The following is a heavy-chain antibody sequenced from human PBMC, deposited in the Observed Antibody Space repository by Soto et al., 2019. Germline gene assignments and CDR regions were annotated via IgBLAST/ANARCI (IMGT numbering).Heavy chain of an antibody. Sequence: GGSLRLSCAASGFTFSSYGMHWVRQAPGKGLEWVAVISYDGSNKYYADSVKGRFTISRDNSKNTLYLQMNSRRAEDTAVYYCAKDYSQWLLLDYFEYWGQGTLVTVSS. CDR3: AKDYSQWLLLDYFEY. D-gene: IGHD3-22*01. J-gene: IGHJ4*02. V-gene: IGHV3-30*18. CDR2: ISYDGSNK. CDR1: GFTFSSYG.